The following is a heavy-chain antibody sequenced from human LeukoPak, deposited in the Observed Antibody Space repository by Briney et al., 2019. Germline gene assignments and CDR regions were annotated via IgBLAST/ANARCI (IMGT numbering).Heavy chain of an antibody. CDR2: ILYTGIT. CDR1: GGSITNFY. J-gene: IGHJ5*02. D-gene: IGHD3-22*01. CDR3: VRYLSSGLDL. Sequence: DPSETLSLTCTVSGGSITNFYWGWIRQPPGTGLEWIGYILYTGITSYNPSLNSRLTMSVDTSINQFSLSLSSVTAADTATYYCVRYLSSGLDLWGQGISVTVSS. V-gene: IGHV4-59*13.